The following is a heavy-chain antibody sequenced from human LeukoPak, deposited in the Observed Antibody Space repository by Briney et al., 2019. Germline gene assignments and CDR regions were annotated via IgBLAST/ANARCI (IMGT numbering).Heavy chain of an antibody. V-gene: IGHV3-74*01. CDR3: VRKFATGD. CDR2: VKSGGTAT. CDR1: GFTFSSHL. Sequence: GGSLRLSCAASGFTFSSHLMHWFRQAQGTGLVWVSSVKSGGTATNYADSVKGRFTISRDNAKNTLYLQMNSLRVEDTAVYYCVRKFATGDWGQGALVTVSS. J-gene: IGHJ4*02. D-gene: IGHD1-14*01.